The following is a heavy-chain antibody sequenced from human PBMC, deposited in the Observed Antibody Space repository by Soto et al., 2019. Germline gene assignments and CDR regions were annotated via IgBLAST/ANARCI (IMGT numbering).Heavy chain of an antibody. V-gene: IGHV4-39*01. D-gene: IGHD2-2*01. CDR3: ARLHCDSPNCVPLDP. Sequence: QLQLQESGPGLVKPSETLSLTCTVSGGSISDDTYYWGWIRQPPGKGLEWIGSIYYSGTSSYNPSLKSRVTRSVDTSKKQLSLRLRSVTAADTAVYYCARLHCDSPNCVPLDPWGQGTLVFVSS. CDR1: GGSISDDTYY. J-gene: IGHJ5*02. CDR2: IYYSGTS.